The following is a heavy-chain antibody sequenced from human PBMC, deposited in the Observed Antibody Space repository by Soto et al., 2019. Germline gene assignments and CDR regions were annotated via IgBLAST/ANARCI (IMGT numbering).Heavy chain of an antibody. J-gene: IGHJ4*02. V-gene: IGHV4-31*03. CDR2: IYYSGST. Sequence: SETLSLTCTVSGGSISSGGYYWSWIRQHPGKGLEWIGYIYYSGSTYYNPSLKSRVTISVDTSKNQFSLKLSSVTAADTAVYYCAREPPSAEVDYWGQGTLVTVSS. CDR1: GGSISSGGYY. CDR3: AREPPSAEVDY.